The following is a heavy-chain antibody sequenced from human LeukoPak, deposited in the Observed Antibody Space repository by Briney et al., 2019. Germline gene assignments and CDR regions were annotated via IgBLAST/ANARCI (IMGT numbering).Heavy chain of an antibody. CDR3: ASRWELADY. Sequence: SETLSLTCTVSGGSISSSNYYWGWIRQPPGKGLEWIGSIYYSGSTYYNPSLMSRVTISVDTSKNQFSLKLSSVTAADTAVYYCASRWELADYWGQGTLVTVSS. D-gene: IGHD1-26*01. CDR1: GGSISSSNYY. CDR2: IYYSGST. J-gene: IGHJ4*02. V-gene: IGHV4-39*07.